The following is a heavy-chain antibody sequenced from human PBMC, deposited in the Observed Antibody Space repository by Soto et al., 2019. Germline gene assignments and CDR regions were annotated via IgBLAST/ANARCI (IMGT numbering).Heavy chain of an antibody. J-gene: IGHJ3*02. D-gene: IGHD2-15*01. CDR1: GFTFSSYW. CDR2: INSDGSST. Sequence: EVQLVESGGGLVQPGGSLRLSCAASGFTFSSYWMHWVRQAPGKGLVWVSRINSDGSSTSYADSVKGRFTISRDNAKNTLYRQMNSLRAEDTAVYYCARGEDIVVVVAATPEPGDAFDIWGQGTMVTVSS. CDR3: ARGEDIVVVVAATPEPGDAFDI. V-gene: IGHV3-74*01.